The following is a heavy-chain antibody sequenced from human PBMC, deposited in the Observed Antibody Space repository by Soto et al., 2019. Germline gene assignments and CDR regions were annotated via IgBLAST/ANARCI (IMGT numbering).Heavy chain of an antibody. CDR3: ARHDSGYENWFDP. Sequence: SETLSLTCTVSGGSISSSSYYWGWIRQPPGKGLEWIGSIYYSGSTCYNPSLKSRVTISVDTSKNQFSLKLSSVTAADTAVYYCARHDSGYENWFDPWGQGTLVTVSS. V-gene: IGHV4-39*01. D-gene: IGHD5-12*01. CDR2: IYYSGST. J-gene: IGHJ5*02. CDR1: GGSISSSSYY.